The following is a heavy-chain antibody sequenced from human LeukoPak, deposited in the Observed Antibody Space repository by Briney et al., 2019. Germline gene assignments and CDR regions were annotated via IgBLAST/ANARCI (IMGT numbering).Heavy chain of an antibody. Sequence: NPGGSLRLSCAASGFTFSSYSMNWVRQAPGKGLEWVSSISSSSSYIYYADSVKGRFTISRDNAKNSLYLQMNSLRAEDTAVYYCARGSRVGDTTIFDYWGQGTLVTVSS. CDR1: GFTFSSYS. CDR2: ISSSSSYI. J-gene: IGHJ4*02. CDR3: ARGSRVGDTTIFDY. D-gene: IGHD1-26*01. V-gene: IGHV3-21*01.